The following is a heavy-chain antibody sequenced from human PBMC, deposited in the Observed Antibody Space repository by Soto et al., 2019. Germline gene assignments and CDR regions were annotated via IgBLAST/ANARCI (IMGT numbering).Heavy chain of an antibody. V-gene: IGHV3-74*01. J-gene: IGHJ6*03. CDR1: GFTFSSYW. CDR2: INSDGSST. Sequence: GGSLRLSCAASGFTFSSYWMRWVRQAPGKGLVWVSRINSDGSSTSYADSVKGRFTISRDNAKNTLYRQMNSLRAEDTAVYYCARVAAAGTKGVYYYYYYMDVWGKGTTVTVSS. D-gene: IGHD6-13*01. CDR3: ARVAAAGTKGVYYYYYYMDV.